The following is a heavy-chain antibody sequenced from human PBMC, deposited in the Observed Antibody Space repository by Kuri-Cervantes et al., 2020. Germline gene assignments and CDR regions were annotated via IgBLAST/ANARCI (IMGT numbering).Heavy chain of an antibody. D-gene: IGHD3-10*01. CDR2: ISSSSSTI. CDR3: ARGALWFGDYRAYGMDV. Sequence: GESLKISCAASGFTFSNSDMNWVRQAPGKGLEWVSYISSSSSTIYYADSVKGRFTISRDNAKNSLYLQMNSLRAEDTAVYYCARGALWFGDYRAYGMDVWGQGITVTVSS. J-gene: IGHJ6*02. CDR1: GFTFSNSD. V-gene: IGHV3-48*01.